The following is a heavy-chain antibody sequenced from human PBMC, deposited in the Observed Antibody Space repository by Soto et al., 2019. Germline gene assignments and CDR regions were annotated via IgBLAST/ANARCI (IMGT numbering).Heavy chain of an antibody. V-gene: IGHV5-51*01. CDR3: ARGYYDSSGSGYLDL. D-gene: IGHD3-22*01. Sequence: RGESLKISCKGSGYSFTSYWIGWVRQMPGKGLEWMGIIYPGDSDTRYNPYFQGQVTISADKSISTAYLQWSSLKASDTAMYYCARGYYDSSGSGYLDLWGRGTLVTVSS. CDR2: IYPGDSDT. J-gene: IGHJ2*01. CDR1: GYSFTSYW.